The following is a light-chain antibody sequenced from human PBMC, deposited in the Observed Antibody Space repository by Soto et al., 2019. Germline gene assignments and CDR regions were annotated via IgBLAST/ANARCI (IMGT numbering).Light chain of an antibody. V-gene: IGKV3-20*01. CDR3: HQYGSSPLYT. Sequence: EIVLTQSPGTRSLSPGERATLSCRASQSVSSSYLAWYQQKPGQAPRLLIYGASSRATGIPDRFSGSGSGTDFTLTISRLEPEDFAVYYCHQYGSSPLYTFGQGTKLEIK. CDR2: GAS. CDR1: QSVSSSY. J-gene: IGKJ2*01.